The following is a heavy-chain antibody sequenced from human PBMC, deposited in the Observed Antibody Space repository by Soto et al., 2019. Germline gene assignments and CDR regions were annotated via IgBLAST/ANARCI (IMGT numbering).Heavy chain of an antibody. CDR1: GYTFTDFY. CDR3: ASGGRGEPPQGY. CDR2: INPNSGGT. Sequence: SVKVSCKTSGYTFTDFYMHWVRQAPGQGLEWMGWINPNSGGTKYAQNFQGWVTMTRDTSISTAYMELSRLRSDDTAVYYCASGGRGEPPQGYWGQGQMATVSS. V-gene: IGHV1-2*04. J-gene: IGHJ4*02. D-gene: IGHD3-16*01.